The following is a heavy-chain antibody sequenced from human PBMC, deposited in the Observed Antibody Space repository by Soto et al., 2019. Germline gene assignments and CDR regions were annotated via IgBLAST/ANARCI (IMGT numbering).Heavy chain of an antibody. V-gene: IGHV4-39*02. CDR1: GGSISSSSYY. J-gene: IGHJ6*02. CDR3: ARDRDTAMPRGMDV. CDR2: IYYSGST. D-gene: IGHD5-18*01. Sequence: NPSETLSLTCTVSGGSISSSSYYWGWIRQPPGKGLEWIGSIYYSGSTYYNPSLKSRVTISVDTSKNQFSLKLSSVTAADTAVYYCARDRDTAMPRGMDVWGQGTTVTVSS.